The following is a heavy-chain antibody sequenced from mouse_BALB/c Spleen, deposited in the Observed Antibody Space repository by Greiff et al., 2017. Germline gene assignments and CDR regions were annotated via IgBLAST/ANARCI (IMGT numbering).Heavy chain of an antibody. D-gene: IGHD2-4*01. J-gene: IGHJ2*01. CDR3: ARAITTYYFDY. CDR1: GYTFTSYW. CDR2: IYPGNSDT. V-gene: IGHV1-5*01. Sequence: EVQLQQSGTVLARPGASVKMSCKASGYTFTSYWMHWVKQRPGQGLEWIGAIYPGNSDTSYNQKFKGKAKLTAVTSTSTAYMELSSLTNEDSAVYYCARAITTYYFDYWGQGTTLTVSS.